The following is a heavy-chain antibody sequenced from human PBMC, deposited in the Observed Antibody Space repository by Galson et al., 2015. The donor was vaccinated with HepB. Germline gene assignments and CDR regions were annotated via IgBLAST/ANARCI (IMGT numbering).Heavy chain of an antibody. Sequence: LSLTCTVSGGSVSSGSYYWSWIRQPPGKGLEWIGYIYYSGSTNYNPSLKSRVTISVDTSKNQFSLKLSSVTAADTAVYYCARWGGGDCYRTCGDYWGQGTLVTVSS. CDR1: GGSVSSGSYY. J-gene: IGHJ4*02. CDR3: ARWGGGDCYRTCGDY. D-gene: IGHD2-21*01. CDR2: IYYSGST. V-gene: IGHV4-61*01.